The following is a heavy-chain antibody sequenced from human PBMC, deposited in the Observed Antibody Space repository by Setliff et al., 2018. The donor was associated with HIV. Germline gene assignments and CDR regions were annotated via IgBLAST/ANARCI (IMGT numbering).Heavy chain of an antibody. V-gene: IGHV4-61*09. CDR2: IHTTGST. CDR3: AKRTFGSGRLDP. J-gene: IGHJ5*02. Sequence: SETLSLTCSVSGDSISSGSYYWSWIRLPAGKGLEWIGQIHTTGSTNYNPSLKSRVTISMDTSKNHFSLNLNSVTATDTAVYYCAKRTFGSGRLDPWGQGTLVTVSS. CDR1: GDSISSGSYY. D-gene: IGHD3-16*01.